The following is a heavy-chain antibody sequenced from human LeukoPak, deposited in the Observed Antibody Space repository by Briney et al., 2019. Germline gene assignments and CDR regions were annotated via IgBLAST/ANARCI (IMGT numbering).Heavy chain of an antibody. D-gene: IGHD3-3*01. CDR1: GSTFSSYA. J-gene: IGHJ4*02. CDR3: AKEIGVGYDFWSGYFGSYYFDY. Sequence: GGSLRLSCAASGSTFSSYAMSWVRQAPGKGLEWVSAISGSGGSTYYADSVKGRFTISRDNSKNTLYLQMNSLRAEDTAVYYCAKEIGVGYDFWSGYFGSYYFDYWGQGTLVTVSS. V-gene: IGHV3-23*01. CDR2: ISGSGGST.